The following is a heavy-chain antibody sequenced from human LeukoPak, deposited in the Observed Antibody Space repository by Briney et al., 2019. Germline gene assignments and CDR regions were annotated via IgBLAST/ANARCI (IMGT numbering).Heavy chain of an antibody. V-gene: IGHV1-58*01. D-gene: IGHD6-13*01. J-gene: IGHJ4*02. CDR1: GFTFTSSA. Sequence: GTSVTVSFTASGFTFTSSALQWVRQARGQRLEWIGWIVVGSGNTNYAQKFQERVTITRDMSTSTAYMELSSLRSEDTAVYYCAADQVAAAGLGRFDYWGQGTLVTVSS. CDR2: IVVGSGNT. CDR3: AADQVAAAGLGRFDY.